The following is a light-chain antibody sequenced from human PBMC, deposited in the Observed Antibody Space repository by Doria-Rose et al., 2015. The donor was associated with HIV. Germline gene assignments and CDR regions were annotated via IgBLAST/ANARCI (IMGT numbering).Light chain of an antibody. J-gene: IGKJ1*01. Sequence: EIVMTQSPGTLSLSPGERATLSCRASQSFSSTYLAWYQQKPGQAPSLLIYDGSTRATGIPDRLSASGSGTDFTLTINRLEPEDFALYYCHQYGTSWMFGQGTKVEI. V-gene: IGKV3-20*01. CDR1: QSFSSTY. CDR2: DGS. CDR3: HQYGTSWM.